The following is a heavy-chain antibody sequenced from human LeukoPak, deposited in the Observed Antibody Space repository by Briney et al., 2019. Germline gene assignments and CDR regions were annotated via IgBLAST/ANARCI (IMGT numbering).Heavy chain of an antibody. V-gene: IGHV3-9*01. CDR2: ISWDSANV. CDR1: GFNFENYA. J-gene: IGHJ4*02. CDR3: ASVAGSSLSRNYFDS. D-gene: IGHD6-6*01. Sequence: PGRSLRLSCAASGFNFENYAMHWVRQLPGKGLEWVSGISWDSANVGYVEPVKGRFTISRDNGRRSLYLQMNSLRVEDTALYYCASVAGSSLSRNYFDSWGQGTLVTVSS.